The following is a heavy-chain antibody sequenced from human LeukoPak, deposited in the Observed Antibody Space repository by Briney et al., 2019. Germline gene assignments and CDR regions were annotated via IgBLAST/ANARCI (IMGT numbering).Heavy chain of an antibody. J-gene: IGHJ5*02. CDR2: IIHKYYTA. CDR1: GGTFSSYA. V-gene: IGHV1-69*05. CDR3: ARARSTSYNWFDP. Sequence: GSSVKLSCKASGGTFSSYAISWVRQAPGRGLEWMGGIIHKYYTANYAQSVQGRVTITTDESTSTAYMELSSLRSEDTAVYYCARARSTSYNWFDPWGQGTLAIVSS. D-gene: IGHD2-2*01.